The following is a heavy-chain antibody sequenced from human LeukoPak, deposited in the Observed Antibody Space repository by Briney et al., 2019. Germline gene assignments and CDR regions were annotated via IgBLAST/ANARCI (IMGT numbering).Heavy chain of an antibody. J-gene: IGHJ5*02. CDR3: ARDPRAQQWLGGWFDP. CDR1: GASIRSSTHY. D-gene: IGHD6-19*01. CDR2: IYYSGTT. Sequence: PSETLSLTCSVSGASIRSSTHYWGWIRQPPGKGLEWMGNIYYSGTTYYNPSLKSRVTISVDTSKNQFSLKLSSVTAADTAVYYCARDPRAQQWLGGWFDPWGQGTLVTVSS. V-gene: IGHV4-39*07.